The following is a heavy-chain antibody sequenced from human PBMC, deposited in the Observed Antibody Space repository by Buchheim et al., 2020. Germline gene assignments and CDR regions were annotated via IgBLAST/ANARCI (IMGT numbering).Heavy chain of an antibody. CDR1: GGSISSSNW. CDR2: IYHSGST. D-gene: IGHD6-13*01. CDR3: ASQHITTVAAAGIEIYYYYGMDV. V-gene: IGHV4-4*02. J-gene: IGHJ6*02. Sequence: QVPLQESGPGLVKPSGTLSLTCAVSGGSISSSNWWSWVRQPPGKGLEWIGEIYHSGSTNYNPSLKSRVTISVDKSKNQFSLKLSSVTAADTAVYYCASQHITTVAAAGIEIYYYYGMDVWGQGTT.